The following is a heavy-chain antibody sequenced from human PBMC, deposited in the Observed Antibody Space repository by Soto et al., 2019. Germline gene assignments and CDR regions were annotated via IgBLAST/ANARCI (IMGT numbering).Heavy chain of an antibody. V-gene: IGHV3-21*01. CDR3: AREGYYGDDGFDY. J-gene: IGHJ4*02. CDR2: ISSSSSYI. CDR1: GFTFSSYS. Sequence: EVQLVESGGGLVKPGGSLRLSCAASGFTFSSYSMNWVRQAPGKGLEWVSSISSSSSYIYYADSVKGRFTISRDNAKNSLYLQMNSLRAEDTAVYYCAREGYYGDDGFDYWGQGTLVTVSS. D-gene: IGHD4-17*01.